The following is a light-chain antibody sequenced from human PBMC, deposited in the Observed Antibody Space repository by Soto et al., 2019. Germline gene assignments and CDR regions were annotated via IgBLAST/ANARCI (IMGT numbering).Light chain of an antibody. CDR1: ISNIGSSY. CDR3: AASDDSLSGPYV. CDR2: RND. V-gene: IGLV1-47*01. J-gene: IGLJ1*01. Sequence: QSLLTQPHSLSGTPGQRVTISCSGSISNIGSSYVYWYQQLPGTAPKLLVYRNDQRPSGVPERFSGSKSGTSASLAISALRSEDQSDYYCAASDDSLSGPYVFGPGTKVTVL.